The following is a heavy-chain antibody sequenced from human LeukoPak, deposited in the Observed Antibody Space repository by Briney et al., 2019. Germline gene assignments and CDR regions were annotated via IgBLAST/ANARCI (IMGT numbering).Heavy chain of an antibody. D-gene: IGHD4-23*01. CDR3: VRGTAGGSFDY. CDR2: YHSGST. J-gene: IGHJ4*02. Sequence: YHSGSTNYNPSLKSRVTISVDKSKNQFSLKLSSVTAADTAVYYCVRGTAGGSFDYWGQGTLVTVSS. V-gene: IGHV4-4*02.